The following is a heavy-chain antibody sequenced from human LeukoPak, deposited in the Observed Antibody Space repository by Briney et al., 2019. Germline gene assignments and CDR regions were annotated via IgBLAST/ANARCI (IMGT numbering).Heavy chain of an antibody. CDR2: IIPILGIA. V-gene: IGHV1-69*04. Sequence: SVKVSCKASGGTFSSYAISWVRQAPGQGLEWMGRIIPILGIANYAQKFQGRVTITADKSTSTAYMELSSLRSEDTAVYYCASNAAAAGNPDAFDIWGQGTMVTVSS. CDR1: GGTFSSYA. J-gene: IGHJ3*02. CDR3: ASNAAAAGNPDAFDI. D-gene: IGHD6-13*01.